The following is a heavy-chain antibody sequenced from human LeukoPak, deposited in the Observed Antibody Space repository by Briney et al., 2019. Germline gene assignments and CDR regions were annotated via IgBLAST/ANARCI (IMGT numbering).Heavy chain of an antibody. CDR1: GFTFSSYS. CDR2: ISSSSSYI. CDR3: ASRENGSGRAY. Sequence: GGSLRLSCAASGFTFSSYSMNWVRQAPGKGLEWVSSISSSSSYIYYADSVKGRFTISRDNAKNSLYLQMNSLRAEDTAVYYCASRENGSGRAYWGQGTLVTVSS. V-gene: IGHV3-21*01. J-gene: IGHJ4*02. D-gene: IGHD6-19*01.